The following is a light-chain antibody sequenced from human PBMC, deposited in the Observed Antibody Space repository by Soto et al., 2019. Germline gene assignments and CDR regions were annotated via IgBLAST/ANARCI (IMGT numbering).Light chain of an antibody. Sequence: QSVLTQSRSVSGSPGQSVTISCTGTSSDVGGYNYVSWYQQHPGKAPKLMIYDVSKRPSGVPDRFSGSKSGNTASLTISGLQAEDEADYYCCSYAGSYTSFGTGTKLTVL. V-gene: IGLV2-11*01. J-gene: IGLJ1*01. CDR3: CSYAGSYTS. CDR2: DVS. CDR1: SSDVGGYNY.